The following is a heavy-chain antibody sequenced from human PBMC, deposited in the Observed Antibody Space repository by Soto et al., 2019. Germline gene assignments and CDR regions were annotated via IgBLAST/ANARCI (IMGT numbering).Heavy chain of an antibody. D-gene: IGHD3-10*01. J-gene: IGHJ4*02. V-gene: IGHV1-18*01. CDR1: GYTFTSYG. CDR2: ISTYNGNT. Sequence: ASVKVSCKASGYTFTSYGISWVRQAPGQGLEWMGWISTYNGNTKYAQKLQGRVTMTTDTSTSTAYMELRSLRFYDTAVFYCAREMVRGVGSDYWGQGTLVTVSS. CDR3: AREMVRGVGSDY.